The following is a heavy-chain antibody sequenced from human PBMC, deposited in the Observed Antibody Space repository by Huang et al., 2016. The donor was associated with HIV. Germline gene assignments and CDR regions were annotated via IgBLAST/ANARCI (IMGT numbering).Heavy chain of an antibody. D-gene: IGHD3-10*01. Sequence: EVQLMESGGGLVQPGGSLRLSCAASGFSFSTYNMNWVRQAAGKGLDWVSYMTSGSGSIYYADSVKGRFTISRDNAKNSLYLQMNSLRAEDTAVYYCARFGSYYYGSGSYLDAFDIWGQGTMVTVSS. CDR2: MTSGSGSI. J-gene: IGHJ3*02. CDR3: ARFGSYYYGSGSYLDAFDI. CDR1: GFSFSTYN. V-gene: IGHV3-48*01.